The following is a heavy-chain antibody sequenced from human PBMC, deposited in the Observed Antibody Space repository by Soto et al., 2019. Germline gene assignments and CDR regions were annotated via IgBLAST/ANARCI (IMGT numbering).Heavy chain of an antibody. CDR3: ARDGGCSSSNCYNYYYYGLDV. J-gene: IGHJ6*02. CDR1: GFTFSDYY. V-gene: IGHV3-11*01. D-gene: IGHD2-2*02. CDR2: ISSSSSTI. Sequence: PGGSLRFSCAASGFTFSDYYMSWIRQAPGKGLEWVSYISSSSSTIYYAESVKGRFTISRDNAKNSLYLQMNSLRAEDTAVYYCARDGGCSSSNCYNYYYYGLDVWGQGTTVTVSS.